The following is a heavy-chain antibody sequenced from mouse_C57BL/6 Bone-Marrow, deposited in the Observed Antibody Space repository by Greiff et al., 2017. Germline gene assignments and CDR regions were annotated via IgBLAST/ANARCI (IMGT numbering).Heavy chain of an antibody. CDR1: GFTFSDYG. V-gene: IGHV5-17*01. J-gene: IGHJ1*03. D-gene: IGHD2-3*01. CDR2: ISSGSSTI. CDR3: ARPHDGYYWYFDV. Sequence: EVKLQESGGGLVKPGGSLKLSCAASGFTFSDYGMHWVRQAPEKGLEWVAYISSGSSTIYYADTVKGRFTISRDNAKNTLFLQMTSLRSEDTAMYYCARPHDGYYWYFDVWGTGTTVTVSS.